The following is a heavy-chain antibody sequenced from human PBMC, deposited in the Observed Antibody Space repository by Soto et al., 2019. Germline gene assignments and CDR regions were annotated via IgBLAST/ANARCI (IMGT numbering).Heavy chain of an antibody. J-gene: IGHJ5*02. CDR2: IIPIFNTA. CDR3: AVILKPLRLRQFDP. Sequence: SVKVSCKASGGTFSNYAINWVRQAPGQGLEWMGGIIPIFNTANYAQKFQGRVTITADKSTSTAYMELSSLRSEDTAMYYCAVILKPLRLRQFDPWGPGTLVTVSS. CDR1: GGTFSNYA. D-gene: IGHD3-3*01. V-gene: IGHV1-69*06.